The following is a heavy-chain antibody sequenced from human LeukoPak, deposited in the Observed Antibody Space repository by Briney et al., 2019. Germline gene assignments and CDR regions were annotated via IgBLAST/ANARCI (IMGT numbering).Heavy chain of an antibody. V-gene: IGHV3-23*01. D-gene: IGHD6-19*01. Sequence: GGSLRLSCAASGFTFSSYAMSWVRQVPGKRLEWVSAISSGAGTTGYADSVKGRFTIFRVNSKSTIYLQMNSLRAEDTAIYYCAKDLEQSYSGWSTSYDAWGQGTLVTVSS. J-gene: IGHJ5*02. CDR2: ISSGAGTT. CDR3: AKDLEQSYSGWSTSYDA. CDR1: GFTFSSYA.